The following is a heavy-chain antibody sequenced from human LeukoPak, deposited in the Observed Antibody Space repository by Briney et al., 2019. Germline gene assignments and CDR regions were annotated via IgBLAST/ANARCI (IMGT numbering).Heavy chain of an antibody. V-gene: IGHV4-4*02. CDR3: ARGLSDCSGGSCYSDFDY. CDR2: IYHSGST. CDR1: GGSISSSNW. Sequence: SETLSLTCAVSGGSISSSNWWSWVRQPPGKGLEWIGEIYHSGSTNYNPSLKSRVTISVDKSKNQFSLKLSSVTAADTAVYYCARGLSDCSGGSCYSDFDYWGQGTLVTVSS. D-gene: IGHD2-15*01. J-gene: IGHJ4*02.